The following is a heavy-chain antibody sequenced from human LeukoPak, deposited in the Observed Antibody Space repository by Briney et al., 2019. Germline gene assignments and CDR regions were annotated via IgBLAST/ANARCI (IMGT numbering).Heavy chain of an antibody. J-gene: IGHJ4*02. CDR1: GFTVSSNS. D-gene: IGHD3-9*01. V-gene: IGHV3-53*01. CDR2: IYSDNT. CDR3: AKDRSSYYDILTGYPTSGGDY. Sequence: PGGSLRLSCTVSGFTVSSNSMSWVRQAPGKGPEWVSFIYSDNTHYSDSVKGRFTISRDNSKNTLYLQMNSLRAGDTAVYYCAKDRSSYYDILTGYPTSGGDYWGQGTLVTVSS.